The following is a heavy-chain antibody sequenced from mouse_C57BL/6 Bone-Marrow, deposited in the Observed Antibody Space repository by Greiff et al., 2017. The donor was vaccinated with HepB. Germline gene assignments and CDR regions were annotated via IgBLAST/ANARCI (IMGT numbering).Heavy chain of an antibody. V-gene: IGHV1-47*01. Sequence: VKLQKSGAELVKPGASVKMSCKASGYTFTTYPIEWMKQNHGKSLEWIGNFHPYNDDTKYNEKFKGKATLTVEESSSTVYLELSRLTSDDSAVYYCARSYYYGSRWYFDVWGTGTTVTVSS. D-gene: IGHD1-1*01. CDR3: ARSYYYGSRWYFDV. CDR2: FHPYNDDT. CDR1: GYTFTTYP. J-gene: IGHJ1*03.